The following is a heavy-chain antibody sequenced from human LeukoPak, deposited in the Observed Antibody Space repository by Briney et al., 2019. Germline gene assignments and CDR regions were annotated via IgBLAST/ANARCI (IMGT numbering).Heavy chain of an antibody. D-gene: IGHD2-15*01. Sequence: PGGSLRLSCAAYGFTFSSYAMSWVRQAPGKGLEWVSGVSVSGSSTHYADSMKGRFTISRDNSKNTVYLQMNSLTAEDTAVYYCAKERGDLGYCSGGSCYYDYWGQGTLVTVSS. CDR1: GFTFSSYA. V-gene: IGHV3-23*01. CDR2: VSVSGSST. CDR3: AKERGDLGYCSGGSCYYDY. J-gene: IGHJ4*02.